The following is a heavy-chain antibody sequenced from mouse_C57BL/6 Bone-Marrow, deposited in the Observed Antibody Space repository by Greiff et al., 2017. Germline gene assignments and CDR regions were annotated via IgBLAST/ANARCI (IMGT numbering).Heavy chain of an antibody. Sequence: VQLQQPGAELVKPGASVKMSCKASGYTFTSYWITWVKQRPGQGLEWIGDIYPGRGSTNYNEKFKSKATLTVDTSSSTAYMQLSSLTSEDSAVXYCARQETGYAMDDWGQGTSGTVSA. CDR3: ARQETGYAMDD. D-gene: IGHD4-1*01. V-gene: IGHV1-55*01. CDR1: GYTFTSYW. CDR2: IYPGRGST. J-gene: IGHJ4*01.